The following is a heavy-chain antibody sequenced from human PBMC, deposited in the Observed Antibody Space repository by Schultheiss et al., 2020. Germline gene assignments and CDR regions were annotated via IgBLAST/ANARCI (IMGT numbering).Heavy chain of an antibody. CDR2: IYRGGST. CDR3: ARTTSDAFDI. Sequence: SETLSLTCAVYGGSFSGYYWSWIRQPPGKGLEWIGNIYRGGSTNYNPSLKSRVTISVDRSKNQFSLKLSSVTAADTAVYFCARTTSDAFDIWGQGTMVTVSS. V-gene: IGHV4-34*01. J-gene: IGHJ3*02. CDR1: GGSFSGYY. D-gene: IGHD4-11*01.